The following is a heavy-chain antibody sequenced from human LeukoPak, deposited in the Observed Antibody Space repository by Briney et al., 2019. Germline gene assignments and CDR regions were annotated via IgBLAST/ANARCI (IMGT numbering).Heavy chain of an antibody. CDR3: ARVGSGEWELLLDY. Sequence: PSETLSLTCTVSGGSISSSSYYWGWIRQPPGKGLEWIGSIYYSGSTYYNPSLKSRVTISVDTSKNQFSLKLSSVTAADTAVYYCARVGSGEWELLLDYWGQGTLVTVSS. CDR2: IYYSGST. V-gene: IGHV4-39*01. CDR1: GGSISSSSYY. J-gene: IGHJ4*02. D-gene: IGHD1-26*01.